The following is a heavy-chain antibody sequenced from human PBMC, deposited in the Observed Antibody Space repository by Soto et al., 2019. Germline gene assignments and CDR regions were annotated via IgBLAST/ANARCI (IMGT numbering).Heavy chain of an antibody. CDR1: GYTFSSYG. CDR2: ISTYNVDT. CDR3: VRGGFAYGYLDY. D-gene: IGHD5-18*01. J-gene: IGHJ4*01. Sequence: ASVKVSCKTSGYTFSSYGIVWVRQAPGQGLECMGWISTYNVDTKYADKFQGRLTMSSXTXXTXXFMXLRRLRSDDTALYYCVRGGFAYGYLDYWG. V-gene: IGHV1-18*01.